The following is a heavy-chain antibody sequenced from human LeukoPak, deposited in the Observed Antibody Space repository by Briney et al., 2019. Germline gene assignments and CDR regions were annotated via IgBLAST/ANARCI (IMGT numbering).Heavy chain of an antibody. D-gene: IGHD6-13*01. Sequence: ASVKVSCKASGYTFTSYDINWVRQATGQGLEWMGWMNPNSGNTGYAQKFQGRVTMTRDTSITTAYMELSRLRSDDTAVYYCARVSSTTWKDFDNWGQGTLVTVSS. CDR2: MNPNSGNT. V-gene: IGHV1-8*01. J-gene: IGHJ4*02. CDR3: ARVSSTTWKDFDN. CDR1: GYTFTSYD.